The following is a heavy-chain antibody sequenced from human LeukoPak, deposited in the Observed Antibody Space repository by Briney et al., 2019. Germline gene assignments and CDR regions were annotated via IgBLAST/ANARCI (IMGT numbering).Heavy chain of an antibody. CDR3: ARVTPSGGWSDYYFDY. D-gene: IGHD6-19*01. Sequence: SETLSLTRTVSGGSISSSSYYWGWIRQPPGKGLEWIGSIYYSGSTYYNPSLKSRVTISVDTSKNQFSLKLSSVTAADTAVYYCARVTPSGGWSDYYFDYWGQGTLVTVSS. J-gene: IGHJ4*02. CDR2: IYYSGST. V-gene: IGHV4-39*01. CDR1: GGSISSSSYY.